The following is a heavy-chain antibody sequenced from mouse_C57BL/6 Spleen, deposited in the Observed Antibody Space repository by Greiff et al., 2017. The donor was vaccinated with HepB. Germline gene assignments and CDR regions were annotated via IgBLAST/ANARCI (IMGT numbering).Heavy chain of an antibody. Sequence: EVQGVESGGGLVKPGGSLKLSCAASGFTFSDYGMHWVRQAPEKGLEWVAYISSGSSTIYYEDTVKGRFTISSDNAKNTLFLQMTSLRSEDTAMYYCARRDYYGSSWYFDVWGPGTTVTVSS. CDR3: ARRDYYGSSWYFDV. J-gene: IGHJ1*01. D-gene: IGHD1-1*01. V-gene: IGHV5-17*01. CDR1: GFTFSDYG. CDR2: ISSGSSTI.